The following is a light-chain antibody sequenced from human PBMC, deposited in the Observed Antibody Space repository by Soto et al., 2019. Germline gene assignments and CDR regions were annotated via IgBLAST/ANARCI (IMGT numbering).Light chain of an antibody. CDR1: QSVGNN. Sequence: VLTQSPATLSLSPGESATLSCRASQSVGNNLARCQQKSGQAPRLLIYAASDRATGVPARFSGRMSGTDFTLTISSLEPEDFATYFCQQRSRWPRGTFGRGTKLE. V-gene: IGKV3-11*01. CDR3: QQRSRWPRGT. J-gene: IGKJ2*02. CDR2: AAS.